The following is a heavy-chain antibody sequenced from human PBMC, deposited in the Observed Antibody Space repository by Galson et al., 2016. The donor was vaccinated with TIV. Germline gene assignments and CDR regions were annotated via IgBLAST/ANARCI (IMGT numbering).Heavy chain of an antibody. CDR1: GLSVSLNH. Sequence: SLRLSCAASGLSVSLNHMTWVRQAPGKGLEWVSLMSDGDKTYYADSVKGRFTISRDNSKNTVYLQMNSLRIEDSGVYFCARDRVVDATYYFYYYGMDVWGQGTAVTVSS. D-gene: IGHD3-22*01. CDR2: MSDGDKT. V-gene: IGHV3-66*02. J-gene: IGHJ6*02. CDR3: ARDRVVDATYYFYYYGMDV.